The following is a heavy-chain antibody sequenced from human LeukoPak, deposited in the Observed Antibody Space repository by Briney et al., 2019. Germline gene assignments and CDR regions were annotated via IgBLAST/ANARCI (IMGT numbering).Heavy chain of an antibody. CDR3: ARVRYCTNGVCPYYFDY. CDR1: GYTFTGYY. CDR2: IDPNSGGT. Sequence: ASVTVSCKATGYTFTGYYFHWVRQAPGQGLEWMGWIDPNSGGTKYAQRFQGRVTMTTDTSISTAYMELSRLTSDDTAVYYCARVRYCTNGVCPYYFDYWGQGTLVTVSS. J-gene: IGHJ4*02. V-gene: IGHV1-2*02. D-gene: IGHD2-8*01.